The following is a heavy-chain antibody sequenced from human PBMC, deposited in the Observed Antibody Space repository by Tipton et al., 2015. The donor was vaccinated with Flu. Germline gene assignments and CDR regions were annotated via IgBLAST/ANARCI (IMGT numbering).Heavy chain of an antibody. CDR2: IYHSGST. CDR3: ARIQGGYYGSESYDT. V-gene: IGHV4-39*07. D-gene: IGHD3-10*01. J-gene: IGHJ5*02. Sequence: TLSLTCTVSGGSINRSHYYWGWISQPPGKGLEWIGSIYHSGSTFYHPPLKSRVTISVDTSKNQFSLELISVTAADTAVYYCARIQGGYYGSESYDTWGQGMLVTVSS. CDR1: GGSINRSHYY.